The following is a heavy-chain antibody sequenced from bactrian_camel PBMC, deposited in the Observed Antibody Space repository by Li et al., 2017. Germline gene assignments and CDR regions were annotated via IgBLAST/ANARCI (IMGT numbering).Heavy chain of an antibody. CDR2: IYPTDGST. J-gene: IGHJ4*01. Sequence: QVQLVESGGGSVQAGGSLRLSCLISGYTYSRIAWFRQAPGKEREGVATIYPTDGSTAYADFAKGRFTISHEHAKNMMFLQMNSLKPEDTAMYYCAEGRGSRGEHCYSLNYWGQGTQVTVS. CDR3: AEGRGSRGEHCYSLNY. V-gene: IGHV3S68*01. CDR1: GYTYSRIA. D-gene: IGHD6*01.